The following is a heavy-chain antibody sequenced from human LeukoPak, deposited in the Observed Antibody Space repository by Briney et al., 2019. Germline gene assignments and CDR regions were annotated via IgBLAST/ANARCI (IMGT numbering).Heavy chain of an antibody. V-gene: IGHV3-23*01. CDR1: GFTFSDYA. CDR2: ISGRGDET. CDR3: AKDLLGSTTRDY. J-gene: IGHJ4*02. Sequence: PGGSLRLSCAASGFTFSDYAMSWVRQAPGGGLEWVSAISGRGDETFYADSVKGRFTISRDNSNNTLYLQMNSLRAEDTAIYYCAKDLLGSTTRDYWGQGTLLTVSS. D-gene: IGHD1-26*01.